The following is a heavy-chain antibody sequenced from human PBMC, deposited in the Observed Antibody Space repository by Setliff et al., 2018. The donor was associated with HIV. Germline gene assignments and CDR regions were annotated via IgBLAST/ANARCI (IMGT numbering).Heavy chain of an antibody. Sequence: ASVKVSCKASGYTFTGYFIHWVRLAPGQGLEWMGWINPNTGATNYAQKLQGRVTMTTDTSTSTAYMELRSLRSDDTAVYYCARGFPTGWFGDHGELDYWGQGTRVTVSS. V-gene: IGHV1-18*04. D-gene: IGHD3-10*01. J-gene: IGHJ4*02. CDR3: ARGFPTGWFGDHGELDY. CDR1: GYTFTGYF. CDR2: INPNTGAT.